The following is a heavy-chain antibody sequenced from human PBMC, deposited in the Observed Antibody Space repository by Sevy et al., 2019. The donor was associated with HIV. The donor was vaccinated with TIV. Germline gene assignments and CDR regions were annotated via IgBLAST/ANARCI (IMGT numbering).Heavy chain of an antibody. V-gene: IGHV3-21*01. Sequence: GGSLRLSCAASGFSFNTYTFYWVRQAPGEGLEWISSISSSGVYEYYADSVRGRFTISRDNAKNSLSLQMNGLRVEDTAIYYCARDLPPSATTVAHFDYWGQGTLVTVSS. CDR1: GFSFNTYT. D-gene: IGHD4-17*01. J-gene: IGHJ4*02. CDR2: ISSSGVYE. CDR3: ARDLPPSATTVAHFDY.